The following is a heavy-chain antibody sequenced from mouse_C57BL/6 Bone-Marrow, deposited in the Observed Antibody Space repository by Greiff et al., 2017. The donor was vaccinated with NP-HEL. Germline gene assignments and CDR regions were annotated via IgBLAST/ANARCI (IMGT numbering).Heavy chain of an antibody. CDR1: GYTFTSYT. V-gene: IGHV1-4*01. J-gene: IGHJ3*01. Sequence: QVQLKESGAELARPGASVKMSCKASGYTFTSYTMNWVKQRPGQGLEWIGYINPSSGYTKYNQKFKDKATLTADTSSSTAYMQLSSLTSEDSAVYYCARIYYGNLAWFAYWGQGTLVTVSA. CDR2: INPSSGYT. D-gene: IGHD2-1*01. CDR3: ARIYYGNLAWFAY.